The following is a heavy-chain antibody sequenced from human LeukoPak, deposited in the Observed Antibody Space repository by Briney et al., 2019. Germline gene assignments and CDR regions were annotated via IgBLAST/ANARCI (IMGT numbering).Heavy chain of an antibody. CDR2: ITASGDRT. V-gene: IGHV3-23*01. Sequence: PGGSPRLSCTASGFIFSDYVMIWVRQAPGKGLEWVSGITASGDRTYYGDSVKGRFTVSRDTSKNTVYLQMNSLRVDDTAVYYCARRDIVVIVSASDYWGQGTLVTVSS. CDR1: GFIFSDYV. J-gene: IGHJ4*02. D-gene: IGHD2-15*01. CDR3: ARRDIVVIVSASDY.